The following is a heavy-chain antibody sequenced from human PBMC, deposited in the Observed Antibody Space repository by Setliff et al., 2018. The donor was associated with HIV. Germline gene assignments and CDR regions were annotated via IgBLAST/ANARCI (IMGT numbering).Heavy chain of an antibody. CDR3: ARVAGYSGSSALDY. D-gene: IGHD5-12*01. Sequence: SETLSLTCTVSGGSISSSSYYWGWIRQPPGKGLEWIGSIYYSGSTYYNPSLKSRVTISVDTSKNQFSLKLSSVTAADTAVYYCARVAGYSGSSALDYWGQGTLVTVSS. CDR1: GGSISSSSYY. J-gene: IGHJ4*02. V-gene: IGHV4-39*01. CDR2: IYYSGST.